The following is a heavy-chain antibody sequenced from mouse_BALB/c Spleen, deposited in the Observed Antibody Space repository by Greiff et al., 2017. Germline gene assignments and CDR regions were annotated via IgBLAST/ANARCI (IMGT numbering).Heavy chain of an antibody. V-gene: IGHV5-12-2*01. D-gene: IGHD3-3*01. Sequence: EVQRVESGGGLVQPGGSLKLSCAASGFTFSSYTMSWVRQTPEKRLEWVAYISNGGGSTYYPDTVKGRFTISRDNAKNTLYLQMSSLKSEDTAMYYCARHKGRTGDYWGQGTSVTVSS. J-gene: IGHJ4*01. CDR3: ARHKGRTGDY. CDR2: ISNGGGST. CDR1: GFTFSSYT.